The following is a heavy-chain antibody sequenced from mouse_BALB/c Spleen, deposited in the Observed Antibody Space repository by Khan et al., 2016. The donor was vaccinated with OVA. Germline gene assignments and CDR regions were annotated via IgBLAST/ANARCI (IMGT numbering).Heavy chain of an antibody. CDR3: TGHRGDYGSSHYFDY. CDR1: GFSFSSYS. Sequence: EVELVESGGGLVRPGGSLKLSCAASGFSFSSYSMSWVRQTPEKRLEWVATISSGGSYTYYPDSVKGRFSISRDTAKNTQHLQVNSLKSEDTAMYYCTGHRGDYGSSHYFDYWGQGTTLTVSS. V-gene: IGHV5-6-4*01. D-gene: IGHD1-1*01. J-gene: IGHJ2*01. CDR2: ISSGGSYT.